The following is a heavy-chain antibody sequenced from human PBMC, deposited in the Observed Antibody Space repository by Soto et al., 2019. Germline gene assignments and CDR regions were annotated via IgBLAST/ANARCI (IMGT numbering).Heavy chain of an antibody. V-gene: IGHV3-23*01. Sequence: EVQLLESGGGLVQPGGSLRLSCAVSGITLKTYGMSWVRQAPGKGLEWVSGISGNGDKTYYADSVKGRFTISRDNFKNTLFLQMSSLRVGDTAVYYCVAFDPLDYWGQGTLVTVSS. J-gene: IGHJ4*02. CDR2: ISGNGDKT. CDR1: GITLKTYG. D-gene: IGHD3-9*01. CDR3: VAFDPLDY.